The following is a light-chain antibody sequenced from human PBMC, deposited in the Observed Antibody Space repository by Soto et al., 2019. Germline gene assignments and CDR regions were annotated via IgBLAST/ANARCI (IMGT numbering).Light chain of an antibody. V-gene: IGLV1-40*01. J-gene: IGLJ1*01. CDR1: SSNIGPGYD. Sequence: QSVLTQPPSVSGAPGQRVTISCPGSSSNIGPGYDVHWYQHLPGTAPKLLIYSNTNRPSGVPDRFSGSRSGTSASLAIPGLQAEDEADYYCQSYNSSMSGSVFGSGTKVTVL. CDR3: QSYNSSMSGSV. CDR2: SNT.